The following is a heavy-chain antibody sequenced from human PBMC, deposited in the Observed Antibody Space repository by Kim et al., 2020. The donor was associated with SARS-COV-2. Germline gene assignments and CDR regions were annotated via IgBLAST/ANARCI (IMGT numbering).Heavy chain of an antibody. CDR1: GGSFSGYY. D-gene: IGHD2-15*01. CDR2: INHSGST. V-gene: IGHV4-34*01. Sequence: SETLSLTCAVYGGSFSGYYWSWIRQPPGKGLEWIGEINHSGSTNYNPSLKSRVTISVDTSKNQFSLKLSSVTAADTAVYYCASLRVAWRGRENWFDPWGQGTLVTVSS. CDR3: ASLRVAWRGRENWFDP. J-gene: IGHJ5*02.